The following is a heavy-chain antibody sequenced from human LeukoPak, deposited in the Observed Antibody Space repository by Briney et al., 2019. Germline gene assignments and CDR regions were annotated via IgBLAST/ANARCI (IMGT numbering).Heavy chain of an antibody. Sequence: GRSLRLSCAASGFTFSSYAMHWVRQAPGKGLEWVAVISYDGSNKYYAGSVKGRFTISRDNSKNTLYLQMNSLRAEDTAVYYCASLMHWGQGTLVTVSS. CDR1: GFTFSSYA. CDR3: ASLMH. J-gene: IGHJ4*02. V-gene: IGHV3-30*04. CDR2: ISYDGSNK. D-gene: IGHD2-8*01.